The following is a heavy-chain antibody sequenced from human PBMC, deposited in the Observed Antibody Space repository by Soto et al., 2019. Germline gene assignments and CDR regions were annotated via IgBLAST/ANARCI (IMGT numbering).Heavy chain of an antibody. CDR1: GFSLTTTGLG. J-gene: IGHJ4*02. CDR3: TQIYGSGSWGWYLHS. V-gene: IGHV2-5*02. CDR2: VFWDDGE. Sequence: QITLRESGPSLVKPTETLTLTCTSSGFSLTTTGLGVGWVRQPPGKALEWLAVVFWDDGERYRPSLKTRVTITKNTANNQVVLTMTNMDPVDSATYYCTQIYGSGSWGWYLHSLGQGSLVTVSS. D-gene: IGHD1-26*01.